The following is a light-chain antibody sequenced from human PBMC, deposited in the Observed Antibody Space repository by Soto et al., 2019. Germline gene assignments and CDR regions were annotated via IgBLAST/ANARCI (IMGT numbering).Light chain of an antibody. Sequence: IQLTQSPSSLSASVGDRVTITCRASQDISSYLAWYQQKPGKAPKLLIHAISRLQSGVPSRFSGSGSGTDFTLAINSLQPEDFATYYCQQLNNYPLTCGGGTKVEIK. CDR1: QDISSY. J-gene: IGKJ4*02. CDR3: QQLNNYPLT. CDR2: AIS. V-gene: IGKV1-9*01.